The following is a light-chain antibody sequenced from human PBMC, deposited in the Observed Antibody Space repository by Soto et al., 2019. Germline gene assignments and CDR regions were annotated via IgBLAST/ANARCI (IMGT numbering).Light chain of an antibody. CDR1: QSISSY. V-gene: IGKV1-39*01. CDR2: AAS. CDR3: QQSYSTPPT. J-gene: IGKJ4*01. Sequence: DIQMTQSPSSLSASVGDRVTITCRASQSISSYLNWYQQKPGKAPQLLIYAASSLQSGVPSRFSSSGSGTDFTLTISSLQPEDFATYYCQQSYSTPPTFGGGTKVEIK.